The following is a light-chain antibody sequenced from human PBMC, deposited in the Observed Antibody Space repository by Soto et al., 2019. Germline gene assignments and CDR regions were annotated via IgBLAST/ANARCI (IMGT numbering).Light chain of an antibody. J-gene: IGLJ2*01. Sequence: QSALTQPASVSGSPGQSISISCTGTSSDVGAYHYVSWYQHHPGKVPKLIIFEINNRPSGVSHRFSGSKSGNTASLTISGLQADDEADYYCSSSTSTNTMVFGGGTQLTVL. CDR3: SSSTSTNTMV. V-gene: IGLV2-14*01. CDR1: SSDVGAYHY. CDR2: EIN.